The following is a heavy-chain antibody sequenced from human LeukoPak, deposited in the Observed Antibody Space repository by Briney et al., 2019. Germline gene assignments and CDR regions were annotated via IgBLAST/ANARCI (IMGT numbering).Heavy chain of an antibody. CDR3: ARAHSRDIVVVPAASRGIYYYGRDV. J-gene: IGHJ6*04. CDR2: ISSSGSTI. V-gene: IGHV3-48*03. CDR1: GFTFSSYE. Sequence: PGGSLRLSCAASGFTFSSYEMNWVRQAPGKGLEWVSYISSSGSTIYYADSVKGRFTISRDNAKNSLYLQMNSLRAEDTAVYYCARAHSRDIVVVPAASRGIYYYGRDVWGKGTTVTVSS. D-gene: IGHD2-2*01.